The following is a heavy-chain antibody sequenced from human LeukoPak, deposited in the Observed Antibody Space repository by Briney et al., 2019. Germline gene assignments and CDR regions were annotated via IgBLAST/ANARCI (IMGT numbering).Heavy chain of an antibody. Sequence: SETLSLTCTVSGGSISSSSYYWGWIRQPPGKGLEWIGSIYYSGSTYYNPSLKSRVTISVDTSKNQFSLKLSPVTAADTAVYYCARRDYGDYFGAFDIWGQGTMVTVSS. CDR1: GGSISSSSYY. V-gene: IGHV4-39*01. D-gene: IGHD4-17*01. CDR3: ARRDYGDYFGAFDI. J-gene: IGHJ3*02. CDR2: IYYSGST.